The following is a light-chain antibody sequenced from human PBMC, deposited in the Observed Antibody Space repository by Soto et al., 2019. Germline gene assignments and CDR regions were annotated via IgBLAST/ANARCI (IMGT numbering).Light chain of an antibody. Sequence: QSALTQPASLSGSPGQSITISCTGTSSDIGAYDYVSWFQQHPGKAPKLMIYEVSKRPLGVPDRFSGSKSGNTASLTVSGLQAEDEADYYCSSYAGSNNVVFGGGTKLTVL. V-gene: IGLV2-8*01. CDR1: SSDIGAYDY. CDR3: SSYAGSNNVV. J-gene: IGLJ2*01. CDR2: EVS.